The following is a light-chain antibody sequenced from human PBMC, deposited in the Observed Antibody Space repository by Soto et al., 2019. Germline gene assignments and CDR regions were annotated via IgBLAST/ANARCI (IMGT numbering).Light chain of an antibody. Sequence: EIVMTQSPATLSVSPGEGVTLSCRASQGIGDTLAWYQQKPGQTPRLLIYDTSIRATGVPARFSGSRSGAEFTLTISSLQSEDFAVYYCQHYVTWPLTFGGETKVDIK. CDR3: QHYVTWPLT. J-gene: IGKJ4*01. CDR1: QGIGDT. CDR2: DTS. V-gene: IGKV3-15*01.